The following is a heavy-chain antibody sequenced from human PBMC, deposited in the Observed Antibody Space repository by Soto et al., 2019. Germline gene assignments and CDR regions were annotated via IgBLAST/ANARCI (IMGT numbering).Heavy chain of an antibody. Sequence: QVQLVQSGAEVKKPGSSVKVSCKASGGTFSSYTISWVRQAPGQGLEWMGRIIPILGIANYAQKFQGRVTITADKSTSTAYMELSSLRSEDTAVYYCARLGGYSTTLDYWGQGTLVTVSS. D-gene: IGHD5-18*01. V-gene: IGHV1-69*02. J-gene: IGHJ4*02. CDR3: ARLGGYSTTLDY. CDR1: GGTFSSYT. CDR2: IIPILGIA.